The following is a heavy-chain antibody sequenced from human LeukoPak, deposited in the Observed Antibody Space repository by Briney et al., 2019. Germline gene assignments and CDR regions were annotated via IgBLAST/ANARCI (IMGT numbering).Heavy chain of an antibody. Sequence: GGSLRLSCAASGFTFTNHAMAWVRLAPGKGLEWVSTLSDSGASTYYADSVKGRFTISRDNSRNTMYLQMDSLRAEDTAVYYCAKDKYQNPEPLFDPWGQGTLVTVSS. CDR3: AKDKYQNPEPLFDP. J-gene: IGHJ5*02. V-gene: IGHV3-23*01. CDR1: GFTFTNHA. D-gene: IGHD2-2*01. CDR2: LSDSGAST.